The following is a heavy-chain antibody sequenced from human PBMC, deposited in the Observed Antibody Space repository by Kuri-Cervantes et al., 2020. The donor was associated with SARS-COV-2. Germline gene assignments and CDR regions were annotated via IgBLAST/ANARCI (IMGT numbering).Heavy chain of an antibody. D-gene: IGHD1-26*01. CDR3: ARDSKNYSGSRARRNGMDV. J-gene: IGHJ6*02. CDR1: GFTFSSYG. V-gene: IGHV3-33*01. CDR2: IWYDGSNK. Sequence: GESLKISCAASGFTFSSYGMHWVRQAPGKGLEWVAVIWYDGSNKYYADSVKGRFTISRDNSKNTLCLQMNSLRAEDTAVCYCARDSKNYSGSRARRNGMDVWGQGTTVTVSS.